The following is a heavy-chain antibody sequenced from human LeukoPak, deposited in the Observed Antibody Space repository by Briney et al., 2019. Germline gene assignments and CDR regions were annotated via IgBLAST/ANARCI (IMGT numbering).Heavy chain of an antibody. Sequence: GASLQISCKGSGSRFTSYWIGWGRPLPGKGLEWMGIIYPGDSDTRYSPSFQGQVTISADKSISTAYLQWSSLKASDTAMYYCARSIPGGSGWYVGYWGQGTLVTVSS. V-gene: IGHV5-51*01. CDR1: GSRFTSYW. CDR3: ARSIPGGSGWYVGY. J-gene: IGHJ4*02. CDR2: IYPGDSDT. D-gene: IGHD6-19*01.